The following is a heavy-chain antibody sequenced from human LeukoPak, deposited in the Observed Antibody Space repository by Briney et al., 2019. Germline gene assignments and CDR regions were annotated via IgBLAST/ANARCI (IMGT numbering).Heavy chain of an antibody. CDR2: IYYSGST. V-gene: IGHV4-30-4*01. J-gene: IGHJ4*02. D-gene: IGHD1-1*01. CDR1: GGSISSGDYY. Sequence: SETLSLTCTVSGGSISSGDYYWSWIRQPPGKGLEWIGYIYYSGSTYYNPSLKSRVTISVDTSKNQFSLKLSSVTAADTAVYYCARATRGLYYFDYWGQGTLVTVSS. CDR3: ARATRGLYYFDY.